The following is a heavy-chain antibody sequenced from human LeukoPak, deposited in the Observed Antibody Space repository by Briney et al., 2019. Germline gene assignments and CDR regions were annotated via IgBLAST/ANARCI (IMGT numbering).Heavy chain of an antibody. CDR2: VHYSGTT. V-gene: IGHV4-59*01. CDR3: ARVQSDAFDI. CDR1: DGSITNYD. Sequence: SETLSLTCTVSDGSITNYDWSWVRQPPGKGLEFIGHVHYSGTTNYNPSLRSRVTISIDTSKKHFFLKLKSVTAADTAVYYCARVQSDAFDIWGQGTMVTVSS. J-gene: IGHJ3*02.